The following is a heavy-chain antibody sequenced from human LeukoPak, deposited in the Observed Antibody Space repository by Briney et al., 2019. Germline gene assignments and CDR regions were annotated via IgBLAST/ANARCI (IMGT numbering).Heavy chain of an antibody. V-gene: IGHV5-51*01. J-gene: IGHJ4*02. CDR2: IYPGDSDT. D-gene: IGHD2-15*01. CDR3: ARLDCSGGNCYPFDY. CDR1: GYSFISYW. Sequence: GESLKISCKGSGYSFISYWIGWVRQMPGKGPEWMGIIYPGDSDTRYSSSFQGQVTISADKSISTAYMQWSSLKASDTAMYYCARLDCSGGNCYPFDYWGQGTLVTVSS.